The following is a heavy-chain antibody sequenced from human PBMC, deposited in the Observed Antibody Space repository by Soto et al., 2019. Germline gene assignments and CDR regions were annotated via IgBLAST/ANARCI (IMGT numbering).Heavy chain of an antibody. V-gene: IGHV4-61*08. CDR2: VENSGST. Sequence: SETLSLTCTVSGGYISSGGSYWGWIRQPPGKGLEWIGNVENSGSTKYNPSLKSRVTISVDTSKNQFSLKLSSVTGADTAVYYCARERGDSHWIDPWGQGTLVTVSS. CDR1: GGYISSGGSY. CDR3: ARERGDSHWIDP. D-gene: IGHD2-21*01. J-gene: IGHJ5*02.